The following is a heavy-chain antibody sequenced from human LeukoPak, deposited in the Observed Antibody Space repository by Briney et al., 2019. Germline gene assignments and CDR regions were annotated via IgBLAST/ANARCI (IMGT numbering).Heavy chain of an antibody. CDR3: ARDGLWGSSPLGYYYYMDV. V-gene: IGHV1-18*01. Sequence: ASVKVSCKASGYTFTNYGVSWVRQAPGQGLEWMGWISGYNGYTNYAQKFQFRVTMTTDTSTSTAYMELRSLTSDDTAVYYCARDGLWGSSPLGYYYYMDVWGKGTTVTVSS. CDR2: ISGYNGYT. J-gene: IGHJ6*03. CDR1: GYTFTNYG. D-gene: IGHD6-6*01.